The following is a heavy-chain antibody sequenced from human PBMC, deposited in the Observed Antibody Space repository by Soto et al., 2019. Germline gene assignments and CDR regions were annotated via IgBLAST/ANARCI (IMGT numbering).Heavy chain of an antibody. CDR2: ISAYNGNT. J-gene: IGHJ5*02. Sequence: ASVKVSCXASGYTFTSYGISWLRQAPGQGLEWMGWISAYNGNTNYAQKLQGRVTMTTDTSTSTAYMELRSLRSDDTAVYYCARDWEVVPXALNWFDPWGQGTLVTVSS. D-gene: IGHD2-2*01. CDR3: ARDWEVVPXALNWFDP. CDR1: GYTFTSYG. V-gene: IGHV1-18*04.